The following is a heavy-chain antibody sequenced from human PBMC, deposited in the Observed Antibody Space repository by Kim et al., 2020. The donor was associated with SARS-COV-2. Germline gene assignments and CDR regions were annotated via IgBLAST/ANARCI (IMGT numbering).Heavy chain of an antibody. Sequence: SETLSLTCTVSGGSISSGGYYWSWIRQHPGKGLEWIGYIYDSGSTYYNPSLKSRVTISVDTSKNQFSLKLSSVTAADTAVYYCARDSSGYYPYYYYYYGMDVWGQGTTVTVSS. V-gene: IGHV4-31*03. D-gene: IGHD3-22*01. CDR2: IYDSGST. CDR1: GGSISSGGYY. J-gene: IGHJ6*02. CDR3: ARDSSGYYPYYYYYYGMDV.